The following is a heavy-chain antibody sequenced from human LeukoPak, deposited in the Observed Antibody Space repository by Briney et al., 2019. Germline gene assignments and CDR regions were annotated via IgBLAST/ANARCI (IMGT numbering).Heavy chain of an antibody. J-gene: IGHJ6*02. Sequence: SETLSLTCTVSGGPINTYFWHWVRQPPGKGLEWIGEIYSGGNTKYNPSLQSRVTISVDTSKNQFSLTLSSVTAADMAVYYCASQTRIIVGPTDYYGMDVWGQGTTVTVSS. CDR1: GGPINTYF. D-gene: IGHD1-26*01. V-gene: IGHV4-59*01. CDR3: ASQTRIIVGPTDYYGMDV. CDR2: IYSGGNT.